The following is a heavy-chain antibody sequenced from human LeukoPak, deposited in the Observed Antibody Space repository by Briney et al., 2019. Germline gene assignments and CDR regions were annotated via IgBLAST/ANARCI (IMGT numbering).Heavy chain of an antibody. CDR1: GYTFTGYY. CDR3: ASEGYCSSTSCYWGNY. Sequence: GASVKVSCKASGYTFTGYYMHWVRQAPGQGLEWMGRINPNSGGTNYAQRLQGRVTMTRDTSISTAYMELSRLRSDDTAVYYCASEGYCSSTSCYWGNYWGQGTLVTVSS. J-gene: IGHJ4*02. CDR2: INPNSGGT. D-gene: IGHD2-2*01. V-gene: IGHV1-2*06.